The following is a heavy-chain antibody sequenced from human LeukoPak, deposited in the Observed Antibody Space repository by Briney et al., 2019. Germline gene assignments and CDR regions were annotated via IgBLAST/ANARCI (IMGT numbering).Heavy chain of an antibody. CDR3: ARVVVVPAVIYYYGMDV. CDR2: ISSSSSYI. J-gene: IGHJ6*02. Sequence: GGSLRLSCAASGFTFSSYSMNWVRQAPGKGLEWVSSISSSSSYIYYADSVKCRFTISRDNAKNSLYLQMNSLRAEDTAVYYCARVVVVPAVIYYYGMDVWGQGTTVTVSS. D-gene: IGHD2-2*01. V-gene: IGHV3-21*01. CDR1: GFTFSSYS.